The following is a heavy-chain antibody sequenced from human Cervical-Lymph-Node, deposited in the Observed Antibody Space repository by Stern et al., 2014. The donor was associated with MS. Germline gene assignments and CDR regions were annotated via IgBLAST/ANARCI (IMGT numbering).Heavy chain of an antibody. V-gene: IGHV3-7*01. Sequence: EVQLVESGGSLVQPGGSLRLSCVASGFSFGTSWMSWVRQPPGRGMEWVANIRQDGYDKFYVDSVKGRFTISRDNARNSLYLQMNSLTVADTAVYYCARDRRAFLDYWGQGTHVAVSS. CDR3: ARDRRAFLDY. CDR2: IRQDGYDK. D-gene: IGHD2/OR15-2a*01. J-gene: IGHJ4*02. CDR1: GFSFGTSW.